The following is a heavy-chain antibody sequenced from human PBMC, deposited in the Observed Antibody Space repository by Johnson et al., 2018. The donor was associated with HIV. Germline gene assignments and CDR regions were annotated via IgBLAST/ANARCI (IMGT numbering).Heavy chain of an antibody. J-gene: IGHJ3*02. CDR1: GFTFSSYG. V-gene: IGHV3-30*03. Sequence: VQLVESGGGVVQPGRSLRLSCAASGFTFSSYGMHWVRQAPGKGLEWVAVISYDGSNKYYADSVKGRFTISRDNSKNTLYLQMNSLRAEDTAVYYCARDRSVTVFGHDAFDIWGQGTMVTVSS. CDR2: ISYDGSNK. D-gene: IGHD4-11*01. CDR3: ARDRSVTVFGHDAFDI.